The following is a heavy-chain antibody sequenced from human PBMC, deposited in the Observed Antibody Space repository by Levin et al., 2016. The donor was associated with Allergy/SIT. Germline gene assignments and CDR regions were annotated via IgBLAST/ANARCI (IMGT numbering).Heavy chain of an antibody. V-gene: IGHV3-33*01. CDR1: GFTFSSYG. CDR3: ARESGGPFDY. J-gene: IGHJ4*02. CDR2: IWYDGSNK. Sequence: LSLTCAASGFTFSSYGMHWVRQAPGKGLEWVAVIWYDGSNKYYADSVKGRFTISRDNSKNTLYLQMNSLRAEDTAVYYCARESGGPFDYWGQGTLVTVSS. D-gene: IGHD3-16*01.